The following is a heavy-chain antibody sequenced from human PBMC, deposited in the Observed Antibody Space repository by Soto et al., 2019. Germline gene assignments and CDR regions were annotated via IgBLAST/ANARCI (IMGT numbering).Heavy chain of an antibody. CDR3: ASLNGGRFLDKGDY. V-gene: IGHV4-34*01. CDR1: NGSFMGYY. D-gene: IGHD3-3*01. J-gene: IGHJ4*02. Sequence: QVQLHQWGAGLLKPSETLSLTCGVYNGSFMGYYWTWVRQPPGKGLEWIGEINHFGSPNYNPSLKSRVAISIDTAKHQFSLSLRSLTAADTAVYYCASLNGGRFLDKGDYWGQGILVTVSS. CDR2: INHFGSP.